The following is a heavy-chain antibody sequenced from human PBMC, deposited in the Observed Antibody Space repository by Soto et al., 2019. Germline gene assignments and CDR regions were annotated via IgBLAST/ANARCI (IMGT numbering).Heavy chain of an antibody. CDR3: AREGVATAPSFYCYMDV. Sequence: ASVKVSCKASGYTFTSYGISWVRQAPGQGLEWMGWISASNGNTNYAQKFQGRVTMTTDTSTSTAYMELRSLRSDDTAVFYCAREGVATAPSFYCYMDVWGKGNTVTVS. CDR2: ISASNGNT. J-gene: IGHJ6*03. V-gene: IGHV1-18*01. CDR1: GYTFTSYG. D-gene: IGHD5-18*01.